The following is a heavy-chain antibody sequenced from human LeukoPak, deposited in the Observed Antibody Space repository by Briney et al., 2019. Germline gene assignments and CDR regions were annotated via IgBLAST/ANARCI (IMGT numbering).Heavy chain of an antibody. CDR2: IYYSGST. Sequence: SETLSLTCTVSGGSISSSSYYWGWLPQPPGKGLEWLGSIYYSGSTYYNPSLKSRVTISEDTSKNQFSLKLSSVTDADTAVYYCARHYEWEVLLPFDYWGQGTLVTVSS. CDR1: GGSISSSSYY. D-gene: IGHD1-26*01. CDR3: ARHYEWEVLLPFDY. V-gene: IGHV4-39*01. J-gene: IGHJ4*02.